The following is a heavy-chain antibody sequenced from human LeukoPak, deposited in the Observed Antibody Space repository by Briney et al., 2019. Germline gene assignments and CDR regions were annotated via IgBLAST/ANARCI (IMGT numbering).Heavy chain of an antibody. Sequence: SETLSLTCTVSGGSISSYYWSWIRQPPGKGLEWIGYIYYSGSTNYNPSLKSRVTISVDTSKNQFSLKLSPVTAADTAVYYCASIDCSGGSCTFDYWGQGTLVTVSS. D-gene: IGHD2-15*01. CDR2: IYYSGST. V-gene: IGHV4-59*01. CDR3: ASIDCSGGSCTFDY. J-gene: IGHJ4*02. CDR1: GGSISSYY.